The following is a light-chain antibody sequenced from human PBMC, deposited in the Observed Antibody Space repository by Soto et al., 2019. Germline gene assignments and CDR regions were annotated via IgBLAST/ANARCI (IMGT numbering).Light chain of an antibody. Sequence: DIVMTQSPDSLAVSLGERATINCKSSQSVLYSSNNKNYLAWYQQKPGQPPKLLIYWASTRESGVPDRFSGSGSATDFTLTISSLQAEDVPVYYCQQYYRTPLTFGQGTKLEIK. V-gene: IGKV4-1*01. CDR1: QSVLYSSNNKNY. CDR2: WAS. J-gene: IGKJ2*01. CDR3: QQYYRTPLT.